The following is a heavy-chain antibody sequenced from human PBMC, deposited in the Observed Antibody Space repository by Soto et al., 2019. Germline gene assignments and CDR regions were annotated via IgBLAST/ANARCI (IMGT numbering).Heavy chain of an antibody. D-gene: IGHD5-18*01. CDR2: SNPNSGDT. Sequence: ASVKVSCKASGYSFTGYYIQWVRQAPGQGLEWMGWSNPNSGDTNYAQKFQGRVTMTRDTSIRTAYMELSRLKFDDTAVYYCGRSAIAYSYGYAMDVWGQGTTVTVSS. CDR3: GRSAIAYSYGYAMDV. V-gene: IGHV1-2*02. CDR1: GYSFTGYY. J-gene: IGHJ6*02.